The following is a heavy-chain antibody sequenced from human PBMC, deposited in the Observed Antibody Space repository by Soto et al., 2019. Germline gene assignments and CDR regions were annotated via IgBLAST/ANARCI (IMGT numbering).Heavy chain of an antibody. J-gene: IGHJ4*02. CDR1: GYTFTNYS. V-gene: IGHV1-3*01. CDR3: ARAPYGLHYFDY. CDR2: INAGNGNT. D-gene: IGHD4-17*01. Sequence: ASVKGSCKASGYTFTNYSMHWVRQAPGQRLEWMGWINAGNGNTKYSQKFQGRVTITRDTSASTAYMELSSLRSEDTAVYYCARAPYGLHYFDYWGQGTLVTVSS.